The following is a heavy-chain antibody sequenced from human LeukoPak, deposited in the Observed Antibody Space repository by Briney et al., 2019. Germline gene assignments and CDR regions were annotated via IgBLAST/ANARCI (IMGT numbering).Heavy chain of an antibody. CDR3: ARVMGYFCGGDCYAIDY. V-gene: IGHV3-21*01. D-gene: IGHD2-21*02. Sequence: PGGSLRLSCAASGFTFSSYSMNWVRQAPGKGLEWVSSISSSSSYIYYADSVKGRFTISRDNAKNSLYLQMNSLRAEDTAVYYCARVMGYFCGGDCYAIDYWAREPWSPSPQ. J-gene: IGHJ4*02. CDR1: GFTFSSYS. CDR2: ISSSSSYI.